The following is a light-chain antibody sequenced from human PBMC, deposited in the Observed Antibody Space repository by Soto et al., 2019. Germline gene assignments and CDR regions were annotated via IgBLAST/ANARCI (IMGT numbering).Light chain of an antibody. CDR2: DAY. CDR1: QSFRGL. V-gene: IGKV3-11*01. J-gene: IGKJ5*01. Sequence: EVVLTQSPVTLSLSPGERATLSCRASQSFRGLLAWYQQKPGQAPRLLIYDAYNRATGIPPRFSGSGSGTDFTLTISSLEPEDSAVYYCQQRRMWRIKFGQWTRLEMK. CDR3: QQRRMWRIK.